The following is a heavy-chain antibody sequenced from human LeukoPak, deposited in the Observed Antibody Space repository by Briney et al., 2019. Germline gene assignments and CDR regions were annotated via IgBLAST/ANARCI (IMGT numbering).Heavy chain of an antibody. V-gene: IGHV5-51*01. CDR2: IYPGDSDT. Sequence: PGESLKISCKGSGYSFTSYWIGWVRQMPGKGLEWMGIIYPGDSDTRYSPSFQGQVTISADKSISTAYLQWSSLKASDTAMYYCARQITGTPYYYYYYMDVWGKGTTVTVSS. CDR3: ARQITGTPYYYYYYMDV. CDR1: GYSFTSYW. D-gene: IGHD1-20*01. J-gene: IGHJ6*03.